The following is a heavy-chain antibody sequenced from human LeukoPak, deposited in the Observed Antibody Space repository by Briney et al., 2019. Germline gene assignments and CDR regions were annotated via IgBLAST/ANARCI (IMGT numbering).Heavy chain of an antibody. CDR1: GGSISSYY. J-gene: IGHJ4*02. D-gene: IGHD3-22*01. V-gene: IGHV4-59*01. CDR2: IYYSGST. CDR3: ARGGDSSGYWKSYFDY. Sequence: SETLSLTCTVSGGSISSYYWSWIRQPPGKGLEWIGYIYYSGSTNYNPSLKGRVTISVDTSKNQFSLKLSSVTAADTAVYYCARGGDSSGYWKSYFDYWGQGTLVTVSS.